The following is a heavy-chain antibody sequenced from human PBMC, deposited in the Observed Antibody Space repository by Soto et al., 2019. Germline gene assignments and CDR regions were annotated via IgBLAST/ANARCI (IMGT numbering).Heavy chain of an antibody. J-gene: IGHJ4*01. CDR2: LYYRGAT. D-gene: IGHD2-21*01. CDR1: GGSIKNTNYH. CDR3: FGVMAVTLDY. Sequence: SETLSLTCSVSGGSIKNTNYHWGWIRQPPGKGPEWIGTLYYRGATDYNPSLKTRVTISVDTSKNQLSLNLSSVTAADTAVYYCFGVMAVTLDYWVQGTLVT. V-gene: IGHV4-39*01.